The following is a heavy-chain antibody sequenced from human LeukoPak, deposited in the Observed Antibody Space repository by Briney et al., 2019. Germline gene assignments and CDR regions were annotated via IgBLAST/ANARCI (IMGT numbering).Heavy chain of an antibody. CDR3: ASYTSSFLFDY. CDR1: GFTFSSYS. Sequence: SGGSLRLSCAASGFTFSSYSMNWVRQAPGKGLEWVSSISSSSSYIYYADSVKGRFTISRDNAKNSLYLQMNSLRAEDTAVYYCASYTSSFLFDYWGQGTLVTVSS. J-gene: IGHJ4*02. CDR2: ISSSSSYI. D-gene: IGHD2-2*01. V-gene: IGHV3-21*01.